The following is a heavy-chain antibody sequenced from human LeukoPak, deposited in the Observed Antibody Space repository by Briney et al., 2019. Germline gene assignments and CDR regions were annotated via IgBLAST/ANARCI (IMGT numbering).Heavy chain of an antibody. CDR1: GGTFSSYA. D-gene: IGHD5-18*01. Sequence: ASVKVSCKASGGTFSSYAISWVRQAPGQGLEWMGGIIPIFGTANYAQKFQGRVTITADKSTSTAYMELSSLRSEDTAVYYCARVSRGGYSYGPRYYGMDVWGKGTTVTASS. CDR2: IIPIFGTA. J-gene: IGHJ6*04. CDR3: ARVSRGGYSYGPRYYGMDV. V-gene: IGHV1-69*06.